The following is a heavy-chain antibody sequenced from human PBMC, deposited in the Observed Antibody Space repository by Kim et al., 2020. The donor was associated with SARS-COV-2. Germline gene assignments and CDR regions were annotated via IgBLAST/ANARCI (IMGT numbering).Heavy chain of an antibody. J-gene: IGHJ4*02. Sequence: TTAYAGPVKGRFTISRDDSKNTLYLQMNSRKTEDTVVYYYTTASSGSPDYWGQGTLVTVSS. CDR3: TTASSGSPDY. V-gene: IGHV3-15*01. D-gene: IGHD1-26*01. CDR2: TT.